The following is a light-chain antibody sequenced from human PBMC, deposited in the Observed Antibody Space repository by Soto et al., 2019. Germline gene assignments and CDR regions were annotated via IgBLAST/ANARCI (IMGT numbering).Light chain of an antibody. CDR1: QGIRNY. CDR2: AAS. V-gene: IGKV1-27*01. CDR3: LKYNSAPRP. J-gene: IGKJ1*01. Sequence: DIQMTQSPSSPSASAGDRVTITCRVSQGIRNYLAWYYQKPGKVPQLLIYAASTLQSGVPSRFTGTGPGTDFTLTISGLQPEDVATYYCLKYNSAPRPFAQGTKLDIE.